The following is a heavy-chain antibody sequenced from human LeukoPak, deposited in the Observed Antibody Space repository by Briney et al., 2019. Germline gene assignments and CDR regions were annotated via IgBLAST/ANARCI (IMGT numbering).Heavy chain of an antibody. V-gene: IGHV3-21*01. CDR1: GFTFSSYS. J-gene: IGHJ4*02. CDR2: ISSSSSYI. Sequence: PGGSLRLSCAASGFTFSSYSMNWVRRAPGKGLEWVSSISSSSSYIYYADSVKGRFTISRDNAKNSLYLQMNSLRAEDTAVYYCARDDDSSDFWSGYCPLDYWGQGTLVTVSS. D-gene: IGHD3-3*01. CDR3: ARDDDSSDFWSGYCPLDY.